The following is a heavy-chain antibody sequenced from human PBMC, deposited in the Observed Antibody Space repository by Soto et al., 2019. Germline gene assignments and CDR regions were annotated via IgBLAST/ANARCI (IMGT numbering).Heavy chain of an antibody. D-gene: IGHD6-13*01. CDR3: ARGLYSSTWYGDFDS. Sequence: SETLSLTCTVSGASISSPDYYWSWIRQPPGKGLEWIGYIYYSGSTYYNPSLKSRVSISVDTSKNHFSLRLNSVTAADTAVYYCARGLYSSTWYGDFDSWGQGTLVTVYS. J-gene: IGHJ4*02. CDR1: GASISSPDYY. CDR2: IYYSGST. V-gene: IGHV4-30-4*01.